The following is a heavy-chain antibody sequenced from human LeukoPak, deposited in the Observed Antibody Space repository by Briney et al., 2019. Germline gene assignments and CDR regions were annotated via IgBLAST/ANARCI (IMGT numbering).Heavy chain of an antibody. D-gene: IGHD6-25*01. CDR3: GYSSGYG. CDR1: GFIVSSNE. J-gene: IGHJ4*02. Sequence: GGSPRLSCAASGFIVSSNEMSWVRQAPGKGLEWVSSISAGSTYYADSGKGRFTISRDNSKNTLHLQMNSLRAEDTAVYYSGYSSGYGWGQGTLVTVSS. CDR2: ISAGST. V-gene: IGHV3-38-3*01.